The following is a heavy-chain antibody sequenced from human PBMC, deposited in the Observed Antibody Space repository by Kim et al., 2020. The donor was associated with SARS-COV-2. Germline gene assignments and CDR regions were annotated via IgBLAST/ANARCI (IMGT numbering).Heavy chain of an antibody. CDR1: GFNFRGSV. J-gene: IGHJ4*02. CDR2: IKNKVKSYAT. V-gene: IGHV3-73*01. CDR3: TNARLEY. Sequence: GGSLRLSCATSGFNFRGSVMHWVRQASGKGLEWVGRIKNKVKSYATAYAASVQGRFTISRDDSKNTAYLQMNSLKIDDTAVYYCTNARLEYWGQGTLVTVSS.